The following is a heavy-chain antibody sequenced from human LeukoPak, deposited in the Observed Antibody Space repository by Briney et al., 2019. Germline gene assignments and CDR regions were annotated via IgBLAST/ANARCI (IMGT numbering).Heavy chain of an antibody. CDR2: IYYSGST. CDR3: ARDKGSTRGGMDV. J-gene: IGHJ6*02. Sequence: SETLSLTCTVSGGSISSYYWSWIRQPPGKGLEWIGYIYYSGSTNYNPSLKSRVTISVDTSKNQFSLKLSSVTAADTAVCYCARDKGSTRGGMDVWGQGTTVTVSS. D-gene: IGHD2-2*01. CDR1: GGSISSYY. V-gene: IGHV4-59*01.